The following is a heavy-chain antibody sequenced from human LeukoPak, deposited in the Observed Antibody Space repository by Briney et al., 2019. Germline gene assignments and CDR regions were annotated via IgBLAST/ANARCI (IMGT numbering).Heavy chain of an antibody. CDR3: AXQRGSGCLDY. D-gene: IGHD6-19*01. V-gene: IGHV3-7*01. J-gene: IGHJ4*02. CDR2: IKQDGSET. Sequence: GGSLRLSCAASRFTLSNYWMSWVRQAPGRGLEWVANIKQDGSETYYVDSVKGRFTISRDNAKNSLSLQMNSLRAEDTAVYYCAXQRGSGCLDYWGQGTLVTVSS. CDR1: RFTLSNYW.